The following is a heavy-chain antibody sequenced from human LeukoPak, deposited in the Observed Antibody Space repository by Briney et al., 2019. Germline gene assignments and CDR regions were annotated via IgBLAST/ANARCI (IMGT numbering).Heavy chain of an antibody. D-gene: IGHD2-2*01. Sequence: PGGSLRLSCAASGFTFSSYAMHWVRQAPGKGLEYVPAISSNGGSTYYANSVKGRFTISRDNSKNTLYLQMGSLRAEDMAVYYCARGLGYCSSISCYAGSDYWGQGTLVTVSS. CDR3: ARGLGYCSSISCYAGSDY. V-gene: IGHV3-64*01. CDR2: ISSNGGST. J-gene: IGHJ4*02. CDR1: GFTFSSYA.